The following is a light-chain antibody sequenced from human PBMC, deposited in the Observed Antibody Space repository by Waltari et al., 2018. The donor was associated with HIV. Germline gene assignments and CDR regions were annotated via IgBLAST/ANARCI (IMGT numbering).Light chain of an antibody. Sequence: QSALTQPASVSGSPGQSTTISCTGTSSDVGSYNSVSWYQQHPAKAPKLMIYEVSNRPSGFSDRFSASKSGNTASLTISGLQAEDEADYYCSSYTSSSTLGVFGTGTKVTVL. J-gene: IGLJ1*01. CDR3: SSYTSSSTLGV. CDR1: SSDVGSYNS. V-gene: IGLV2-14*01. CDR2: EVS.